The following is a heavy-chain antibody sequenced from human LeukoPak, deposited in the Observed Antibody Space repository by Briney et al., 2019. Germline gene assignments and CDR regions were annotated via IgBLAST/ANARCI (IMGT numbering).Heavy chain of an antibody. CDR2: IYHSGST. Sequence: SETLSLTCAVSGYSISSGYYCGWIRRPPGKGLEWIGSIYHSGSTYYNPSLKSRVTISVDTSKNQFSLKLSSVTAADTAVYYCAAGSSSTEPLLYYYYYMDVWGKGTTVTVSS. J-gene: IGHJ6*03. CDR3: AAGSSSTEPLLYYYYYMDV. CDR1: GYSISSGYY. D-gene: IGHD6-6*01. V-gene: IGHV4-38-2*01.